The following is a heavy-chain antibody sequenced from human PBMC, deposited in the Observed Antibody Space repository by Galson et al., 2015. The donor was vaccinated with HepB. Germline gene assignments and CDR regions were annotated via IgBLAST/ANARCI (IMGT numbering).Heavy chain of an antibody. CDR3: AKVAPIVITFGGVIGPFDS. J-gene: IGHJ4*02. V-gene: IGHV3-23*01. CDR1: GFTFSSYA. D-gene: IGHD3-16*02. Sequence: SLRLSCAASGFTFSSYAMSWVRQAPGKGLEWVSTISASDGSTYYADSVKGRFTISRDSSKNTLSLQMNSLRAEDTAVYYCAKVAPIVITFGGVIGPFDSWGQGTPVTVSS. CDR2: ISASDGST.